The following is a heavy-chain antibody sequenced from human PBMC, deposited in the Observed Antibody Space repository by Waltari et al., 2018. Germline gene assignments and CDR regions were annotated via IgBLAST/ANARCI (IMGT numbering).Heavy chain of an antibody. J-gene: IGHJ4*02. CDR2: IYYSGST. CDR3: ARRFGRSVDY. CDR1: GGSISSSSYY. D-gene: IGHD3-16*01. Sequence: QLQLQESGPGLVKPSETLSLTCPVSGGSISSSSYYWGWIRQPPGKGLEWIGSIYYSGSTYYNPSLKSRVTISVDTSKNQFSLKLSSVTAADTAVYYCARRFGRSVDYWGQGTLVTVSS. V-gene: IGHV4-39*07.